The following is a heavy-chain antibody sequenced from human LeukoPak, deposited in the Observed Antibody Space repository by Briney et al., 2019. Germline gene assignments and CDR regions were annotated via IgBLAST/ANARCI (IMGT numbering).Heavy chain of an antibody. CDR3: ARGTLQQQLVFDP. V-gene: IGHV4-39*07. CDR1: GGSISSSSYY. D-gene: IGHD6-13*01. J-gene: IGHJ5*02. Sequence: SETLSLTCTVSGGSISSSSYYWGWIRQPPGKGLEWIGNIYYSGSTYYNPSLKSRVTISVDTSKDQFSLKLSSVTAADTAVYYCARGTLQQQLVFDPWGQGTLVTVSS. CDR2: IYYSGST.